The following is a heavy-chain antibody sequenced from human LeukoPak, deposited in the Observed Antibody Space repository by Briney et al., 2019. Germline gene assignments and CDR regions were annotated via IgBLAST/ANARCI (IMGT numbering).Heavy chain of an antibody. Sequence: SETLSLTCTVSGDSINNYYWSWIRQPPGKGLEWIGFIYYSGSTNYNPSLKSRGTISVGTSNSQFSLRLRSVTAADTAVYYCARHLRGYSYGPFDSWGQGALVTVSS. CDR3: ARHLRGYSYGPFDS. J-gene: IGHJ4*02. CDR1: GDSINNYY. D-gene: IGHD5-18*01. V-gene: IGHV4-59*08. CDR2: IYYSGST.